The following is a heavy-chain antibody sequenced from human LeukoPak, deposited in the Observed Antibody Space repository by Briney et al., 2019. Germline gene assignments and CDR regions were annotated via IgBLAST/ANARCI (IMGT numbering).Heavy chain of an antibody. CDR2: IYYSGST. V-gene: IGHV4-39*07. J-gene: IGHJ3*02. CDR3: ARTELENYYDSSGYYPEAFDI. CDR1: GGSISSSSYY. D-gene: IGHD3-22*01. Sequence: SETLSLTCTVSGGSISSSSYYWGWIRQPPGKGLEWIGSIYYSGSTYYNPSLKSRVTISVDTSKNQFSLKLSSVTAADTAVYYCARTELENYYDSSGYYPEAFDIWGQGTKVTVSS.